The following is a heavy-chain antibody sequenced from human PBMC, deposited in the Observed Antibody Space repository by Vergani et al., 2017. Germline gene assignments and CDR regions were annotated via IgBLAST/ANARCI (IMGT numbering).Heavy chain of an antibody. CDR3: AMRGVEMATMGGGSTDY. J-gene: IGHJ4*02. CDR1: GFTFSSYS. CDR2: ISSSSSYI. Sequence: EVQLVESGGGLVKPGGSLRLSCAASGFTFSSYSMNWVRQAPGKGMEWVSSISSSSSYIYYADSVKGRFTISRDNAKNSRYLQMNSLRAEDTAVYYCAMRGVEMATMGGGSTDYWGQGSLVTVSS. V-gene: IGHV3-21*01. D-gene: IGHD5-24*01.